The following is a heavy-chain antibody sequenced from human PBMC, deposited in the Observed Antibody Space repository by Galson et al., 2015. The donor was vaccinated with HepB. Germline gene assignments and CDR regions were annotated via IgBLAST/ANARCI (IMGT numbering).Heavy chain of an antibody. V-gene: IGHV1-18*04. Sequence: QSGAEVKKPGESLKISCKASGYTFTSYGISWVRQAPGQGLEWMGWISAYNGNTNYAQKLQGRVTMTTDTSTSTAYMELRSLRSDDTAVYYCARDPGYSSSWVAFDIWGQGTMVTVSS. J-gene: IGHJ3*02. CDR1: GYTFTSYG. CDR3: ARDPGYSSSWVAFDI. CDR2: ISAYNGNT. D-gene: IGHD6-13*01.